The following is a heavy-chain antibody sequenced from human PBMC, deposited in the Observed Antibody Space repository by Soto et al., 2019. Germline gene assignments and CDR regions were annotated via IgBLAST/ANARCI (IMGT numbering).Heavy chain of an antibody. CDR3: AKDNPPLTTVVSNWFDP. CDR2: ISYDGSNK. CDR1: GFTFSSYG. D-gene: IGHD4-17*01. J-gene: IGHJ5*02. Sequence: GGSLRLSCAASGFTFSSYGMHWVRQAPGKGLEWVAVISYDGSNKYYADSVKGRFTISRDNSKNTLYLQMNSLRAEDTAVYYCAKDNPPLTTVVSNWFDPWGQGTLVTVSS. V-gene: IGHV3-30*18.